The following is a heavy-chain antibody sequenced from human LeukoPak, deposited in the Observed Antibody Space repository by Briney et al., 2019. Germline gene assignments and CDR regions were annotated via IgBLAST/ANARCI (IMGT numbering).Heavy chain of an antibody. J-gene: IGHJ4*02. CDR2: IYHSGST. D-gene: IGHD2-2*01. V-gene: IGHV4-4*02. CDR1: GDSISSDNW. CDR3: ARVPAAKILDY. Sequence: SGTLSLTCAVSGDSISSDNWWSWVRQPPGKGLEWIGEIYHSGSTNYNPSLKSRLIISVDKSKNQFSLKMISVTAADTAVYYCARVPAAKILDYWGQGTLVTVSS.